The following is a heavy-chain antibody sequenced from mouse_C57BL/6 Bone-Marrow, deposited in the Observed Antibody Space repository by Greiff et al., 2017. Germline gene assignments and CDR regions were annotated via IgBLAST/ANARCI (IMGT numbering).Heavy chain of an antibody. CDR3: ARPDYYGSYFDY. CDR1: GFTFSDYG. Sequence: DVKLVESGGGLVKPGGSLKLSCAASGFTFSDYGMHWVRQAPEKGLEWVAYISSGSSTIYYADTVKGRFTISRDNAKNTLFLQMTSLRSEDTAMYYCARPDYYGSYFDYWGQGTTLTVSS. D-gene: IGHD1-1*01. CDR2: ISSGSSTI. J-gene: IGHJ2*01. V-gene: IGHV5-17*01.